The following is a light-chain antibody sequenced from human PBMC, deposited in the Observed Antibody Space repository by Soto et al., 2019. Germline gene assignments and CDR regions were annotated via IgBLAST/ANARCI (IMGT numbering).Light chain of an antibody. V-gene: IGKV1-5*03. CDR1: QSVSIW. CDR3: QLLNNAPWT. J-gene: IGKJ1*01. Sequence: ERKRVTISCRASQSVSIWLAWYQQKPGRAPKLLIYKSSILESGVPSRFSGSGSGTEFTLTICSLRPEDLATYYCQLLNNAPWTFGQGTKVDIK. CDR2: KSS.